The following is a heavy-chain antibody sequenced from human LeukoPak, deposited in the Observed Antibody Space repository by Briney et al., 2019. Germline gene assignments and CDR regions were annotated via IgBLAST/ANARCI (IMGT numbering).Heavy chain of an antibody. CDR1: GFTFSSHS. CDR3: ARAKVGARDYFDY. J-gene: IGHJ4*02. Sequence: GGSLRLSCAASGFTFSSHSMIWVRQAPGRGLEWVSSISSSSSYIYYVDSVKGRFTTSRDNVENSLYLQMNSLRAEDTAVYYCARAKVGARDYFDYWGQGTLVTVSS. D-gene: IGHD1-26*01. CDR2: ISSSSSYI. V-gene: IGHV3-21*01.